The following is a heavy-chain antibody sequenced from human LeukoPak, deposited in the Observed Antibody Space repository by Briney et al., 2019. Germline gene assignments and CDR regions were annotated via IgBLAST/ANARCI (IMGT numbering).Heavy chain of an antibody. V-gene: IGHV3-30*04. D-gene: IGHD1-26*01. Sequence: GGSLRLSCVDSGFTFTGHSMHWVRQAPGKGLEWVAVVADDEKTIFYADSVKGRFTISRDNAKNSLYLQMNSLRAEDLAVYYCARVGLGSGFDYWGQGTLVTVSS. CDR1: GFTFTGHS. J-gene: IGHJ4*02. CDR2: VADDEKTI. CDR3: ARVGLGSGFDY.